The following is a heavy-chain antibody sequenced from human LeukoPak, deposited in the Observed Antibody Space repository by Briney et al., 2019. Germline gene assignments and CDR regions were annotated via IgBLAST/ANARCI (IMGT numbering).Heavy chain of an antibody. CDR1: GFTFSSYS. CDR2: ISSSSTI. Sequence: GGSLRLSCAASGFTFSSYSMNWVRQAPGKGLEWVSYISSSSTIYYADSVKGRFTISRDNAKNSLYLQMNSLRAEDTAVYYCARGYSSSFAVLDRGDFDYWGQGTLVTVSS. V-gene: IGHV3-48*01. J-gene: IGHJ4*02. D-gene: IGHD6-6*01. CDR3: ARGYSSSFAVLDRGDFDY.